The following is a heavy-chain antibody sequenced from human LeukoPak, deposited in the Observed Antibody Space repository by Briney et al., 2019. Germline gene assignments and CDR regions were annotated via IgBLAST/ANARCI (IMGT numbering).Heavy chain of an antibody. J-gene: IGHJ5*02. D-gene: IGHD6-19*01. V-gene: IGHV3-53*01. Sequence: GGSLRLSCAASGLTVNTNFMSWVRQAPGKGLEWVSVIYPSGSTHYGDAVKGRFTISRDNFKSAVFLEMSSATDEDTAVYYCAREVFSGGWFQFDPWGQGTLVTVSS. CDR3: AREVFSGGWFQFDP. CDR2: IYPSGST. CDR1: GLTVNTNF.